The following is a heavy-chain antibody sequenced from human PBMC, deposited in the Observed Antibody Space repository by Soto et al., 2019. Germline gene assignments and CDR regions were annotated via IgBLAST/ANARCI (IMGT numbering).Heavy chain of an antibody. CDR1: GGTFSSYA. CDR3: AREPGGYDASGNWFDP. D-gene: IGHD5-12*01. J-gene: IGHJ5*02. V-gene: IGHV1-69*13. Sequence: ASVKVSCKASGGTFSSYAISWVRQAPGQGLEWMGGIIPIFGTANYAQKFQGRVTIAADESTSTAYMELSSLRSEDTAVYYCAREPGGYDASGNWFDPWGQGTLVTVSA. CDR2: IIPIFGTA.